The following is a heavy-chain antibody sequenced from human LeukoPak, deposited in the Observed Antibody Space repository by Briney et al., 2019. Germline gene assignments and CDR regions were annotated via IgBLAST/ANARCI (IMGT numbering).Heavy chain of an antibody. CDR1: GYTFTSYY. CDR2: INPSGGST. CDR3: AREGFPPKISDFWSGLGPYYCYGMDV. Sequence: GASVKVSCKASGYTFTSYYMHWVRQAPGQGLEWMGIINPSGGSTSYTQKFQGRVTMTRDTSTSTVYRELSSLRSEDTAVYYCAREGFPPKISDFWSGLGPYYCYGMDVWGQGTTVTVSS. J-gene: IGHJ6*02. D-gene: IGHD3-3*01. V-gene: IGHV1-46*01.